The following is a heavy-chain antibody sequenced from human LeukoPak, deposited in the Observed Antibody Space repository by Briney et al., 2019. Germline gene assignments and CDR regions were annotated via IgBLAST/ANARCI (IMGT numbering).Heavy chain of an antibody. Sequence: PSETLSLTCTVSGGSISSSSYYWGWIRQPPGKGLEWIGSIYYSGSTYYNPPLKSRVTISVDTSKNQFSLKLSSVTAADTAVYYCARRSSWPNWFDPWGQGTLVTVSS. CDR3: ARRSSWPNWFDP. CDR1: GGSISSSSYY. CDR2: IYYSGST. V-gene: IGHV4-39*01. D-gene: IGHD6-13*01. J-gene: IGHJ5*02.